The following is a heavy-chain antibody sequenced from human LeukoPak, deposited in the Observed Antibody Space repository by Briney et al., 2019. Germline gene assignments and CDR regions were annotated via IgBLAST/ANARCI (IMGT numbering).Heavy chain of an antibody. J-gene: IGHJ4*02. CDR1: GCTFISYV. CDR3: ARAHSYSTSSLPGY. CDR2: INTNTGNP. D-gene: IGHD6-6*01. V-gene: IGHV7-4-1*02. Sequence: ASVKVSCKASGCTFISYVMTWVRQAPGQGLEWMGWINTNTGNPTYAQGFTGRFVFSLDTSVSTAYLQISSLKAEDTAVYYCARAHSYSTSSLPGYWGQGTLVTVSS.